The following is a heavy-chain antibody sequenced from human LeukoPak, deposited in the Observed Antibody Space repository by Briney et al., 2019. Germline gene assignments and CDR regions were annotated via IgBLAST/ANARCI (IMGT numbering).Heavy chain of an antibody. CDR3: ARARGYYYDSSAGAADY. CDR1: GYTFTSYG. CDR2: ISAYNGNT. J-gene: IGHJ4*02. Sequence: ASVKVSCKASGYTFTSYGISWVRQAPGQGLEWMGWISAYNGNTNYAQKLQGRVTMTTDTSTSTAYMELRSLRSDDTAAYYCARARGYYYDSSAGAADYWGQGTLVTVSS. D-gene: IGHD3-22*01. V-gene: IGHV1-18*01.